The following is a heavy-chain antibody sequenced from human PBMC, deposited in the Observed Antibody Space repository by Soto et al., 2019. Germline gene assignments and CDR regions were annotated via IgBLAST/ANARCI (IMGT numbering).Heavy chain of an antibody. CDR3: VRDWSTFWGMDV. CDR1: GSTFRNYA. CDR2: IKQDGSEK. V-gene: IGHV3-7*01. Sequence: PGGSLRLSCAASGSTFRNYAMTWARQAPGKGLEWVANIKQDGSEKYYVDSVKDRFAISRDNAKDSLFLQMNNLRAEDTAVYYCVRDWSTFWGMDVWGQGTTVTVSS. J-gene: IGHJ6*02.